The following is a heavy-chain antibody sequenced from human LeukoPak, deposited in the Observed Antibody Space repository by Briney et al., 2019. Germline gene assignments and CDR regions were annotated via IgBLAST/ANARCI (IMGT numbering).Heavy chain of an antibody. V-gene: IGHV3-48*03. CDR1: GFIFSSYE. CDR2: ISSSSSTI. D-gene: IGHD3-3*01. CDR3: ARDRYEFWSCYRAVRRGYYYGMDV. J-gene: IGHJ6*02. Sequence: PGGSLRLSCAASGFIFSSYEMNWVRQAPGKGLEGVSYISSSSSTIYYADSVKGRFTISRDNAKNSLYLQMNSLRAEDTAVYYCARDRYEFWSCYRAVRRGYYYGMDVWGQGTTVTVS.